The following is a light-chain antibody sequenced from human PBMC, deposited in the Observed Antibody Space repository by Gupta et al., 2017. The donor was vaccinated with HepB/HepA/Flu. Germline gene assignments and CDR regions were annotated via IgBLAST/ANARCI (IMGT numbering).Light chain of an antibody. J-gene: IGLJ3*02. CDR2: DNN. CDR3: GTWDSSLSAPWWV. V-gene: IGLV1-51*01. CDR1: SSNIGNNY. Sequence: QSVLTQPPSVSAAPGQKVTISCSGSSSNIGNNYVSWYQQLPGTAPKLLIYDNNKRPSGIPDRFSGSKSGTSATLGITGLQTGDEADYYCGTWDSSLSAPWWVFGGGTKLTVL.